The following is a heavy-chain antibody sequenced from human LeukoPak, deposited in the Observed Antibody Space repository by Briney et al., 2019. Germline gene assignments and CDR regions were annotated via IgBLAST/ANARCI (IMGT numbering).Heavy chain of an antibody. J-gene: IGHJ5*02. CDR2: IDSDGTGT. CDR1: GFAFSTYW. V-gene: IGHV3-74*01. Sequence: PGGSLRLSCAASGFAFSTYWMHWVRQAPGKGLVWVSRIDSDGTGTTYADSVKGRFTISRDNAKNTLYLQMNSLRAEDTAVYYCARSPNCGGDCSWGQGTLVTVSS. D-gene: IGHD2-21*02. CDR3: ARSPNCGGDCS.